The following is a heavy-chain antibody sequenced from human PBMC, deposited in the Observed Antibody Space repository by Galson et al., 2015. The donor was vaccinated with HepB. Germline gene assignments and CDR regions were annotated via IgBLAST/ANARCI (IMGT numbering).Heavy chain of an antibody. CDR2: IYWDDDK. D-gene: IGHD3-22*01. V-gene: IGHV2-5*02. Sequence: PALVKPTQTLTLTCTFSGFSLSTSGVGVGWIRQPPGKALEWLALIYWDDDKRYSPSLKSRLTITKDTSKNQVVLTMTNMDPVDTATYYCAHRLYDSSGYYYNWFDPWGQGTLVTVSS. J-gene: IGHJ5*02. CDR3: AHRLYDSSGYYYNWFDP. CDR1: GFSLSTSGVG.